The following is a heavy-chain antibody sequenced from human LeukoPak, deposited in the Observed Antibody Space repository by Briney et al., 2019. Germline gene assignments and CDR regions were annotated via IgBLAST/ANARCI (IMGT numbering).Heavy chain of an antibody. CDR2: IYTSGST. D-gene: IGHD6-13*01. CDR3: ARAVAAGTSGWFDP. CDR1: GGSISSYY. V-gene: IGHV4-4*07. Sequence: PSETLSLTCTVSGGSISSYYWSWIRQPAGKGLEWIGRIYTSGSTNYNPSLKSRVTMSVDTSKNQFSLKLSSVTAADTAVYFCARAVAAGTSGWFDPWGQGTLVTVSS. J-gene: IGHJ5*02.